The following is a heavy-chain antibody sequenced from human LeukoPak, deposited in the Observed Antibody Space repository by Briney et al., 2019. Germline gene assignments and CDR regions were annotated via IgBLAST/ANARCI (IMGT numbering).Heavy chain of an antibody. CDR3: ARGRGIAVAGLYWYSDL. V-gene: IGHV4-34*01. D-gene: IGHD6-19*01. Sequence: SETLSLTCAVYGGSFSGYYWSWIRQPPGKGLEWIGEINHSGSTNYNPSLKSRVTISVDTSKNQFSLKLSSVTAADTAVYYCARGRGIAVAGLYWYSDLWGRGTLVTVSS. CDR2: INHSGST. CDR1: GGSFSGYY. J-gene: IGHJ2*01.